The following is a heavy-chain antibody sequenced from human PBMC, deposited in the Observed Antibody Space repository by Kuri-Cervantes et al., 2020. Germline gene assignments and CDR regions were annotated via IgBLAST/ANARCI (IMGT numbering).Heavy chain of an antibody. D-gene: IGHD4-11*01. V-gene: IGHV1-18*01. Sequence: ASVNVSCKASGYSFSSYGISWVRQAPGQGLEWMGWISAYNGNTYYAHKAQGRVTMTTDTSTDTAYMELRSLRSDDTAVYYCARDTLAFNDYITHLGAVWGQGTTVTVSS. CDR3: ARDTLAFNDYITHLGAV. CDR2: ISAYNGNT. J-gene: IGHJ6*02. CDR1: GYSFSSYG.